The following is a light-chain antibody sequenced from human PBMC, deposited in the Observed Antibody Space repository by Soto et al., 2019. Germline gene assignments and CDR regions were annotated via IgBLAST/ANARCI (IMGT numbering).Light chain of an antibody. Sequence: DVHMTQSPSSLSAYVGDRVTITCLARQTISTYLNWYQQKPGKAPKLLIYAASSLQSGVPSRFSGSGSGKDFTLTISSLQPEDFATYYCQQSYSTPHTFGQGTRLEIK. CDR2: AAS. V-gene: IGKV1-39*01. CDR1: QTISTY. CDR3: QQSYSTPHT. J-gene: IGKJ5*01.